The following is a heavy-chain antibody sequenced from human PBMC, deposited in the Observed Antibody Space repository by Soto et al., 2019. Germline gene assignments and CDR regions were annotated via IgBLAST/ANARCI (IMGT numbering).Heavy chain of an antibody. CDR2: IWYDGTQK. Sequence: QVQLEESGGGVIQPGRSLSLSCEASGFTFNTDSMHWVRQPPGKGLEWLAAIWYDGTQKYYADSVKGRFIISRDNSKKTLYFEMNSLRAEDTAVYYCARAGGTTVTGLWHFDSWGQGTLVTVAS. CDR1: GFTFNTDS. V-gene: IGHV3-33*01. J-gene: IGHJ4*02. CDR3: ARAGGTTVTGLWHFDS. D-gene: IGHD4-17*01.